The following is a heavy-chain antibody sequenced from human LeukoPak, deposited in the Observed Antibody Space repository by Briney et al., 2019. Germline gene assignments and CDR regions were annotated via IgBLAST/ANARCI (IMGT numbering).Heavy chain of an antibody. CDR2: IYYSGST. V-gene: IGHV4-39*01. CDR1: GGSISSSSYY. J-gene: IGHJ4*02. Sequence: PSETLSLTCTVSGGSISSSSYYWGWIRQPPGKGLEWIGSIYYSGSTYYNPSLKSRVTISVDTSKNQFSLKLSSVTAADTAVYYCARGFDGPYFDYWGQGTLVTVSS. CDR3: ARGFDGPYFDY.